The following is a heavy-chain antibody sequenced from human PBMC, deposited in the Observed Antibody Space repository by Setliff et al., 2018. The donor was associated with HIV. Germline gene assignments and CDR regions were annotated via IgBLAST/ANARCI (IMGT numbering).Heavy chain of an antibody. CDR2: ISSRGSTI. V-gene: IGHV3-11*04. CDR1: GFTFSDYY. D-gene: IGHD1-26*01. J-gene: IGHJ4*02. CDR3: AAVFTGEPGRSLDY. Sequence: LRLSCAASGFTFSDYYMSWIRQAPGQGLEFISYISSRGSTIYYADTVKGRFTISRDNAKNSLYLQMNSQRAEDTAVYYCAAVFTGEPGRSLDYLGQGTPVTVSS.